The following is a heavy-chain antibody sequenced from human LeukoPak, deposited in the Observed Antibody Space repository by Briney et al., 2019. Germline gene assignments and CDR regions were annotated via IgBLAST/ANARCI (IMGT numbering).Heavy chain of an antibody. V-gene: IGHV1-8*01. CDR2: INPDSGNP. Sequence: ASVKVSCKASGHTFTSYDINWGRHAPGQGLEWMGWINPDSGNPGYAHKLQGRVTITRNPSTSTAYIELCSLTSEGTAFYYCARRIAAAGVGIVYWGQGTLVTVSS. CDR3: ARRIAAAGVGIVY. CDR1: GHTFTSYD. J-gene: IGHJ4*02. D-gene: IGHD6-13*01.